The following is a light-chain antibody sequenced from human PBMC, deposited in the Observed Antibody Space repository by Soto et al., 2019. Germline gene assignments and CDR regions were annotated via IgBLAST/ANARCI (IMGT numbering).Light chain of an antibody. V-gene: IGKV1-5*01. Sequence: DIQMTQFPSALSASVGDRVTITCRASQNVNNWLAWYQHKPGKAPQLLIYDASVLESGVPSRFSGSGGGTEFTLVMNYRQSDHFATYYCQQYHTYWTFGPGTTVEVE. CDR1: QNVNNW. CDR3: QQYHTYWT. J-gene: IGKJ1*01. CDR2: DAS.